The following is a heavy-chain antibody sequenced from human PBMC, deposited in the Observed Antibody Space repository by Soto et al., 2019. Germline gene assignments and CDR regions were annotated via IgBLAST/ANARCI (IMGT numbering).Heavy chain of an antibody. CDR2: IYYSGST. CDR1: GGSISSSRYY. V-gene: IGHV4-39*01. J-gene: IGHJ6*02. Sequence: PSEILSLTCTVSGGSISSSRYYWGWIRQPPGEGLEWIGSIYYSGSTYYNPSLKSRVTISVDTSKNQFSLKLSSVTAADTAVYYCARPLATKRWLQSYYYYYGMDVWGQGTTVTVSS. CDR3: ARPLATKRWLQSYYYYYGMDV. D-gene: IGHD5-12*01.